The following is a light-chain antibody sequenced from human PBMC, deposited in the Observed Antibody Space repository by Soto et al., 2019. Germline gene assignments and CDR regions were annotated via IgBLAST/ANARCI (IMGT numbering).Light chain of an antibody. Sequence: QSVLTQPPSVSGSPGQSVTISCTGTSSDVGSYNRVSWYQQPPGTAPKLMIYDVSNRPSGVPDRFSGSKSGNTASLTISGLQAEDEADYYCRSYTSSNTYVFGTGTKVTVL. CDR1: SSDVGSYNR. J-gene: IGLJ1*01. V-gene: IGLV2-18*02. CDR2: DVS. CDR3: RSYTSSNTYV.